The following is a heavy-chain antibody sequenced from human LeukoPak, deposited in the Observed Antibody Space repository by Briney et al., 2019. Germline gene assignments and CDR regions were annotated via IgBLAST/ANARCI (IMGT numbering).Heavy chain of an antibody. V-gene: IGHV4-59*01. CDR2: VYYSGTT. J-gene: IGHJ4*02. Sequence: SETLSLTCTVSGGSISSYYWSWVRQPPAKGLEWIGYVYYSGTTNYNPSLKSRVTISIDASKNQLSLRLDPVTAADTAVYYCARSQYSYGLNYWGQGTLVTVSS. CDR1: GGSISSYY. CDR3: ARSQYSYGLNY. D-gene: IGHD5-18*01.